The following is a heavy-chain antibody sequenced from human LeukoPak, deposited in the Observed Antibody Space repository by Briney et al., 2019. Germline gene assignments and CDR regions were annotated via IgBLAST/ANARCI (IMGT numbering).Heavy chain of an antibody. D-gene: IGHD2-2*01. CDR3: ARGPRRAYCSSTSCPLQTDY. CDR2: ISAYNGNT. V-gene: IGHV1-18*04. J-gene: IGHJ4*02. Sequence: ASVKVSCKASGYTFTSYGISWVRRAPGQGLEWMGWISAYNGNTNYAQKLQGRVTMTTDTSTSTAYMELRSLRSDDTAVYYCARGPRRAYCSSTSCPLQTDYWGQGTLVTVSS. CDR1: GYTFTSYG.